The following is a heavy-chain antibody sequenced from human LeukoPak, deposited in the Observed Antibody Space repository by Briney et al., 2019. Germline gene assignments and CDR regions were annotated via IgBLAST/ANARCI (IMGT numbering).Heavy chain of an antibody. CDR3: SRVTAYYYYGMDV. V-gene: IGHV3-15*01. D-gene: IGHD2-21*02. CDR1: GFTFSRAW. Sequence: GGSLRLSCAASGFTFSRAWMSWVRQAPGKGLEWVGRIKSKSDGGTTDYAAPVKGRFTTSRDDSENTLYLQMNSLKTEDTAVYYCSRVTAYYYYGMDVWGQGTTVTVSS. J-gene: IGHJ6*02. CDR2: IKSKSDGGTT.